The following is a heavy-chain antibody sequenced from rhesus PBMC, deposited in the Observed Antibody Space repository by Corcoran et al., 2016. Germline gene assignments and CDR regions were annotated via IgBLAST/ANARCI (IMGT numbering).Heavy chain of an antibody. CDR2: ISIASSSI. Sequence: EVQLVESGGGWVQPGGSLRLSCAASGVTFSSYGMSWVRQAPGKGLEWVSSISIASSSIYYADSVKGRFTISRDNAKNSLSLQMNGLRAEDTAVYYCTREGFSHFDYWGQGVLVTVSS. CDR1: GVTFSSYG. V-gene: IGHV3S16*01. CDR3: TREGFSHFDY. J-gene: IGHJ4*01.